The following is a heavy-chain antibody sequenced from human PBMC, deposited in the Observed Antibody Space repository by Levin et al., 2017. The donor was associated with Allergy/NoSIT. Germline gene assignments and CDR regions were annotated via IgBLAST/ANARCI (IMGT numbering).Heavy chain of an antibody. CDR2: IRSKTYGEIT. D-gene: IGHD3-22*01. CDR1: GFTFGDYA. Sequence: AGGSLRLSCTASGFTFGDYAMSWFRQAPGKGLEWVGSIRSKTYGEITVNAASVQGRFTISRDDSKTLAYLQMNSLRPEDTAIDYCTRSNYDSGGNDVLYIWGRGTMVTISS. CDR3: TRSNYDSGGNDVLYI. J-gene: IGHJ3*02. V-gene: IGHV3-49*03.